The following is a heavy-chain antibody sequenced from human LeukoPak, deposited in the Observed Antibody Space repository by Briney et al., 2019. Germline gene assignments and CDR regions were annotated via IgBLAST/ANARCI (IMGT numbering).Heavy chain of an antibody. CDR2: MNPSGARI. CDR1: GFTFSSYE. V-gene: IGHV3-48*03. CDR3: SREGSDGYTFDY. D-gene: IGHD5-24*01. J-gene: IGHJ4*02. Sequence: GGSLRLSCAASGFTFSSYELIWVRQAPGRGREGGSYMNPSGARIDYADSVKGRVTTSRDNAKTSVYLQMTSLRADDTGVYYCSREGSDGYTFDYWGQGTLVTVSS.